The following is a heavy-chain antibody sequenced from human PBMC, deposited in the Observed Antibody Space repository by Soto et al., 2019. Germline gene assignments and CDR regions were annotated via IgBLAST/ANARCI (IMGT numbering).Heavy chain of an antibody. J-gene: IGHJ4*02. CDR1: GYSFTSLD. D-gene: IGHD1-26*01. CDR2: MQPSSGRT. Sequence: KVSCKASGYSFTSLDINWVRQTTGQGLEWMGWMQPSSGRTGYAQKFQGRVTMTRDTSINTAYMELSSLTSDDTAFYYCARGVTAGVDYWGQGTLVTVSS. CDR3: ARGVTAGVDY. V-gene: IGHV1-8*01.